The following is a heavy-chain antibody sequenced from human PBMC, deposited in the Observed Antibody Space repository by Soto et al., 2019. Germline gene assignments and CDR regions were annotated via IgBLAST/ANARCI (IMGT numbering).Heavy chain of an antibody. J-gene: IGHJ6*02. Sequence: QVQLVQSGAEVKKPGSSVKVSCKASGGTFSSYAISWVRQAPGQGLEWMGGIIPIFGTANYAQKFQGRVTITADESTSTAHMELSSLRSEDTAVYYCARDHGVFTGYGMDVWGQGTTVTVSS. CDR1: GGTFSSYA. V-gene: IGHV1-69*01. D-gene: IGHD3-16*01. CDR2: IIPIFGTA. CDR3: ARDHGVFTGYGMDV.